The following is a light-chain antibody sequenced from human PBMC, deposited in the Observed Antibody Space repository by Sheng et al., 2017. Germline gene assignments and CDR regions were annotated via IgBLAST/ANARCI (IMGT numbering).Light chain of an antibody. J-gene: IGKJ4*01. V-gene: IGKV1-9*01. CDR2: DAS. CDR3: QQLQSYPLT. CDR1: RDIGDS. Sequence: IQLTQSPSSLSASIGDRVTLTCRASRDIGDSLAWYQQRPGKAPNLLISDASTLHSGVPSRFSGSGSGADFTLTINNLQPEDFATYYCQQLQSYPLTFGGGPRWKSN.